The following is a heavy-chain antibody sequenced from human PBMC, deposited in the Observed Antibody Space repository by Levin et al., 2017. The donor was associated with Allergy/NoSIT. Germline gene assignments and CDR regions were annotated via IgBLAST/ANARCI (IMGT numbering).Heavy chain of an antibody. J-gene: IGHJ6*02. Sequence: SETLSLTCNVSGSSIRTYYWSWIRQPPGKGLEWIGYIYSSGSTNYNPSLKSRVTISVDTSKNQFSLKLSSVTAADTAVYYCARQSYYYYGMDVWGQGTTVTVSS. V-gene: IGHV4-59*08. CDR2: IYSSGST. CDR1: GSSIRTYY. CDR3: ARQSYYYYGMDV.